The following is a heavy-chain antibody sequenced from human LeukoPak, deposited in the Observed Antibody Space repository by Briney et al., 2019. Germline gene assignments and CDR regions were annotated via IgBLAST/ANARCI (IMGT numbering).Heavy chain of an antibody. V-gene: IGHV3-30*02. CDR2: IPYDGSNK. CDR3: AKDFHPVQPLSFDI. Sequence: GGSLRLSCAASGFTFSSYGMHWVRQAPGKGLEWVAFIPYDGSNKYHADSVKGRFTISRDNSKNTLYLQMNSLRAEDTAVYYCAKDFHPVQPLSFDIWGQGTMVTVSS. J-gene: IGHJ3*02. D-gene: IGHD5-18*01. CDR1: GFTFSSYG.